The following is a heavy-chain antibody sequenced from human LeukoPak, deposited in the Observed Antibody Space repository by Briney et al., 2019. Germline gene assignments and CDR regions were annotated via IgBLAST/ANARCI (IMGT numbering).Heavy chain of an antibody. V-gene: IGHV3-7*01. J-gene: IGHJ4*02. Sequence: GGSLRLSCAASGFTFSSYWMSWVRQAPGKGLEWVANIKQDGSEKYYVDSVKGRFTISRDNAKNSLYLQMNSLRAEDTAVYYCARGSGIVVVVAAGSLDYWGQGTLVTVSS. CDR2: IKQDGSEK. CDR1: GFTFSSYW. CDR3: ARGSGIVVVVAAGSLDY. D-gene: IGHD2-15*01.